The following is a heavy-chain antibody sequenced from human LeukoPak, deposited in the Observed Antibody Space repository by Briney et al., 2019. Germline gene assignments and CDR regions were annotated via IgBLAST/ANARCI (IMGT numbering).Heavy chain of an antibody. Sequence: GGSLRLSCAASGFTFSSYAMHWVRQAPGKGLEYVSAISSNGGSTYYANSVKGRFTISRDNSKNTLYLQMSSLRAEDTAIYYCAKGFDYWGQGTLVTVSS. CDR1: GFTFSSYA. CDR3: AKGFDY. V-gene: IGHV3-64*01. CDR2: ISSNGGST. J-gene: IGHJ4*02.